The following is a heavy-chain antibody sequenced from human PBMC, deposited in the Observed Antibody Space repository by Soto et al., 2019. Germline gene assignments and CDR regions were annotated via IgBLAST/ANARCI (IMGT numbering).Heavy chain of an antibody. V-gene: IGHV1-8*01. CDR2: MNPNSGNT. D-gene: IGHD1-1*01. CDR1: GYTFTSYD. J-gene: IGHJ6*02. CDR3: ARERTGTTSMDV. Sequence: QVQLVQSGAEVKKPGASVKVSCKASGYTFTSYDINWVRRATGQGLAGMGWMNPNSGNTGYAQKFQGRVTMTRNTSISTAYMELSSLRSEDTAVYYCARERTGTTSMDVWGQGTTVTVSS.